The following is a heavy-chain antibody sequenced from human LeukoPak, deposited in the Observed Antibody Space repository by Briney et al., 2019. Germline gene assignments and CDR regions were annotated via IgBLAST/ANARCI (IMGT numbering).Heavy chain of an antibody. V-gene: IGHV3-23*01. CDR3: ARDTYYYDSSGYRFDY. J-gene: IGHJ4*02. Sequence: PGGSLRLSCAASGFTFSSYAMSWVRQAPGKGLEWVSAISGSGDSTYYGDSVKGRFTISRDNSKNTLYLQMNSLRAEDTAVYYCARDTYYYDSSGYRFDYWGQGTLVTVSS. D-gene: IGHD3-22*01. CDR1: GFTFSSYA. CDR2: ISGSGDST.